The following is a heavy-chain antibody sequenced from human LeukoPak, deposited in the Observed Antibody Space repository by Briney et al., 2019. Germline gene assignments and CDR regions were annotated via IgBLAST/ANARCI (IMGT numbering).Heavy chain of an antibody. V-gene: IGHV1-24*01. Sequence: ASVKVSCKVSGYTLTELSMHWVRQAPGKGLEWMGGFDPEDGETIYAQKFQGRVTMTEDTSTDTAYMELSSLRSEDTAVYYCVTAGDYEGLFDYWGQGTLVTVSS. D-gene: IGHD4-17*01. CDR3: VTAGDYEGLFDY. CDR2: FDPEDGET. CDR1: GYTLTELS. J-gene: IGHJ4*02.